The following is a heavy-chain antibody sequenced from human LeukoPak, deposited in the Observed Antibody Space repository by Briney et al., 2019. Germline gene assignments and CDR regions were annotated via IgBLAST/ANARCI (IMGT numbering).Heavy chain of an antibody. CDR1: GFTFSSYA. CDR2: ISGSGGST. CDR3: ARGDGGQQLVRGYYMDV. D-gene: IGHD6-13*01. J-gene: IGHJ6*03. Sequence: QTGGSLRLSCAASGFTFSSYAMSWVRQAPGKGLEWVSAISGSGGSTYYADSVKGRFTISRDNSKNTLYLQMNSLRAEDTAVYYCARGDGGQQLVRGYYMDVWGKGTTVTVSS. V-gene: IGHV3-23*01.